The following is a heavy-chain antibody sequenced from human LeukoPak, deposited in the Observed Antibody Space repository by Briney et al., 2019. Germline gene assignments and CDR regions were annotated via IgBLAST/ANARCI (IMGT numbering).Heavy chain of an antibody. J-gene: IGHJ4*02. D-gene: IGHD3-10*01. CDR1: GFTFDDYG. V-gene: IGHV3-20*04. CDR3: ARDLSIAMVRGGLDY. Sequence: PGGSLRLSCAASGFTFDDYGMSWVRQAPGKGLEWVSGINWNGGSTGYADSVKGRFTISRDNAKNSLYLQMNSLRAEDTALYYCARDLSIAMVRGGLDYWGQGTLVTVSS. CDR2: INWNGGST.